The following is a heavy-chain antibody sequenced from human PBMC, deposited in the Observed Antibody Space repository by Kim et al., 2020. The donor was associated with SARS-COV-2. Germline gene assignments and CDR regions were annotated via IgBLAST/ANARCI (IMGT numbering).Heavy chain of an antibody. CDR2: IYTSGST. J-gene: IGHJ6*02. D-gene: IGHD6-6*01. CDR1: GGSISSYY. V-gene: IGHV4-4*07. CDR3: ARKWTEYSNSSVFNYCYGMDV. Sequence: SETLSLTCTVSGGSISSYYWSWIRQPAGKGLEWIGRIYTSGSTNYNPSLKSRVTMSVDTSKNQFSLKLSSVTAADTAGYYCARKWTEYSNSSVFNYCYGMDVWGQGTTVTVSS.